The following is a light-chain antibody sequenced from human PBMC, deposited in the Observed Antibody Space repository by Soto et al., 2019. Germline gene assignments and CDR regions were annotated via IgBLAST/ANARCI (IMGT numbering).Light chain of an antibody. CDR1: QSVSSN. V-gene: IGKV3-11*01. CDR2: DAS. J-gene: IGKJ4*01. CDR3: QQRSNWPLLT. Sequence: EIVLTQSPATLSLSPGERATLSCRASQSVSSNLAWYQQKPGQAPRLLIYDASNRATGIPARFSGSGSGTDFILTSSSLKPEDFAVYYCQQRSNWPLLTFGGGTKVEIK.